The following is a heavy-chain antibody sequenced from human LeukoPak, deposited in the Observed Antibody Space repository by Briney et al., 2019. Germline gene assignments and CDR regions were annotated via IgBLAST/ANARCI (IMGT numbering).Heavy chain of an antibody. J-gene: IGHJ4*02. CDR2: IKQDGSEK. V-gene: IGHV3-7*04. CDR3: ARDPYDSSWGLCYFDY. D-gene: IGHD3-22*01. CDR1: GFTFSRHW. Sequence: GGSLRLPCAASGFTFSRHWMSWVRQAPGKGLEWVANIKQDGSEKYYVDSVKGRFTISRDNAKNSLYLQLNSLRAEDTAVYYCARDPYDSSWGLCYFDYWGQGNLVTVSS.